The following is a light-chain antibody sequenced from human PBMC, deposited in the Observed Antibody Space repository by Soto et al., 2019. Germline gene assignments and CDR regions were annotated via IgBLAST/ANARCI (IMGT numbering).Light chain of an antibody. CDR1: HTISNY. CDR3: QQASPSPIT. Sequence: MTQSPSSLSASVGDRVTITCRASHTISNYLNWYQYRPGEAPRLLIYGVSTLQRGVPSRFSGSESGTDFTLTITRLQAEDCATYYWQQASPSPITFGQGTRLEN. CDR2: GVS. V-gene: IGKV1-39*01. J-gene: IGKJ5*01.